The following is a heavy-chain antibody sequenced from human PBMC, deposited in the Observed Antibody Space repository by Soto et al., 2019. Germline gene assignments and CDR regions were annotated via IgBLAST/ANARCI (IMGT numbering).Heavy chain of an antibody. CDR1: GGTFSRNT. CDR2: IIPTLGIA. Sequence: QVQLVQSGAEVKKPGSSVKVSCKTSGGTFSRNTISWVRQAPGQGLEWMGRIIPTLGIANYAQKFQGRVTITAXXSXSXXYMELSSLRSEDTDVYYCARGGYCSSTTCYQPFDSWGQGTLVTVSS. J-gene: IGHJ4*02. CDR3: ARGGYCSSTTCYQPFDS. V-gene: IGHV1-69*02. D-gene: IGHD2-2*01.